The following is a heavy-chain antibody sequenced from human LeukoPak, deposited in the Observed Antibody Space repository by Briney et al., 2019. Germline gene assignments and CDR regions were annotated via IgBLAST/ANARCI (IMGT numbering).Heavy chain of an antibody. V-gene: IGHV4-31*03. CDR3: ARGPPYIVVVTAIGFFDY. D-gene: IGHD2-21*02. CDR1: GGSISSGGYY. Sequence: PSQTLSLTCTVSGGSISSGGYYWSWIRQHPGKGLEWIGYIYYSGSTYYNPSLKSRVTKSVDTSKNQFSLKLSSVTAADTAVYYCARGPPYIVVVTAIGFFDYWGQGTLVTVSS. CDR2: IYYSGST. J-gene: IGHJ4*02.